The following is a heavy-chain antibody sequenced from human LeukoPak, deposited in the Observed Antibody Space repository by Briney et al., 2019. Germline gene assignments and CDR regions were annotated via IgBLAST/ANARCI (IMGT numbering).Heavy chain of an antibody. Sequence: PGGSLRLSCAASGFTFSNAWMSWVRQAPGKGLEWVGRIKSKTDGGTTDYAAPVKGRFSISRDDSKKSLYLQMNSLKSEDTAVYFCVSGSYFGYWGQGTLVTVSS. J-gene: IGHJ4*02. CDR1: GFTFSNAW. V-gene: IGHV3-15*01. D-gene: IGHD1-26*01. CDR3: VSGSYFGY. CDR2: IKSKTDGGTT.